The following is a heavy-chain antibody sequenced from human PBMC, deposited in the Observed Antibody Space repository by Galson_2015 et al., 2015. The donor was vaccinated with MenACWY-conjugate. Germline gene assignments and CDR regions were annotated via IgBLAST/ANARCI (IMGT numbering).Heavy chain of an antibody. CDR3: ARVIGGERDY. CDR2: IYSSGST. V-gene: IGHV4-59*01. J-gene: IGHJ4*02. D-gene: IGHD1-26*01. Sequence: ETLSLTCTVSGVSFSTYYWSWIRQPPGKGLEWIGYIYSSGSTNYNPSLKSRVTISIDTSKNQFSLNLSSVTAADTAVYYCARVIGGERDYWGQGTLVTVSS. CDR1: GVSFSTYY.